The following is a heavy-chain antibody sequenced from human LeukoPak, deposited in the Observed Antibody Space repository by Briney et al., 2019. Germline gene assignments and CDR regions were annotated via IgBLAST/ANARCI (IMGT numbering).Heavy chain of an antibody. V-gene: IGHV4-30-4*01. Sequence: SQTLSLTCTVSGGSISSGDYYWSWIRQPPGKGLEWIGYISYSGYTYYTPSLQSRVSMSVDTSKNQFSLKLSSVTAADTAVYYCASRTSITVMVYPRNTFDIWGQGTMVTVSS. CDR1: GGSISSGDYY. CDR3: ASRTSITVMVYPRNTFDI. CDR2: ISYSGYT. D-gene: IGHD3-22*01. J-gene: IGHJ3*02.